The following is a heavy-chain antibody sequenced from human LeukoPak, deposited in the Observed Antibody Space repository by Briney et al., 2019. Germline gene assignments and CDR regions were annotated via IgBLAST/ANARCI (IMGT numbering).Heavy chain of an antibody. D-gene: IGHD5-18*01. CDR2: IYSSGST. V-gene: IGHV4-59*01. Sequence: PSETLSLTCTVSGGSISSYYWSWIRQPPGKGLEWVAYIYSSGSTKYNPFLKSRVTISVDTSKNQFSLKLSSVTAADTAVYYCARTPRGYSYGHYFDYWGQGTLVTVSS. CDR1: GGSISSYY. J-gene: IGHJ4*02. CDR3: ARTPRGYSYGHYFDY.